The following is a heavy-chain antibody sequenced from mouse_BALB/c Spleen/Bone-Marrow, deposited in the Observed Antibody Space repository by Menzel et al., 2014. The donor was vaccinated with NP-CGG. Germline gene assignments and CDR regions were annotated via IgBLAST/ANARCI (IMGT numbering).Heavy chain of an antibody. J-gene: IGHJ3*01. Sequence: VQLVESGGGLVQPGGSLKLSCAASGFTFSSYTMSWVRQTPEKRLDWVAYISNGGGSTYYPDTVKGRFTISRDNAKNTLYLQMSSLKSEDTAMYYCARGNGFAYWGQGTLVTVSA. CDR1: GFTFSSYT. CDR3: ARGNGFAY. CDR2: ISNGGGST. V-gene: IGHV5-12-2*01.